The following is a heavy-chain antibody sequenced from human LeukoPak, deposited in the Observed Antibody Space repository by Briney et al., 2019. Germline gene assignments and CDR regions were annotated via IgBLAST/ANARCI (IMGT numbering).Heavy chain of an antibody. V-gene: IGHV3-30-3*01. CDR3: ARAITMIVVVTRGIDY. CDR2: ISYDGSNK. D-gene: IGHD3-22*01. J-gene: IGHJ4*02. Sequence: PGGSLRLSCAASGFTFSSYTMHWVRQAPGQGLEWVAVISYDGSNKYYADSVKGRFTISGDTSKNTLYLQMNSLRAEDTAVYYCARAITMIVVVTRGIDYWGEGTLVTVSS. CDR1: GFTFSSYT.